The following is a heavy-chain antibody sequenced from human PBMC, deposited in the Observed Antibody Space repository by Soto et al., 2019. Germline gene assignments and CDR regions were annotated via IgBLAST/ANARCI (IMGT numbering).Heavy chain of an antibody. CDR1: GYTFTSYD. Sequence: QVQLVQSGAEGKKPGASVKVSCKASGYTFTSYDINWVRKATGQGLEWMGWMNPNSGNTGYAQKVQGRVTMTRNTSISTAYMALSSLRAEDTAVYDCATLCYCSRWEYDDYYGKDVWGQGTMVTVSS. CDR3: ATLCYCSRWEYDDYYGKDV. J-gene: IGHJ6*02. CDR2: MNPNSGNT. V-gene: IGHV1-8*01. D-gene: IGHD6-13*01.